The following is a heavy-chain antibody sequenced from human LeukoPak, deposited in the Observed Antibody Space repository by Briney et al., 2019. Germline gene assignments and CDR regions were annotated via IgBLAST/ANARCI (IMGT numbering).Heavy chain of an antibody. J-gene: IGHJ4*02. CDR2: IYHSGST. D-gene: IGHD5-24*01. V-gene: IGHV4-38-2*02. CDR3: ARDIVVEMATIN. CDR1: GYSISSGYY. Sequence: PSETLSLTCTVSGYSISSGYYWGWIRQPPGKGLEWVGSIYHSGSTYYNPSLKSRVTISVDTSKNQFSLKLSSVTAADTAVYYCARDIVVEMATINWGQGTLVTVSS.